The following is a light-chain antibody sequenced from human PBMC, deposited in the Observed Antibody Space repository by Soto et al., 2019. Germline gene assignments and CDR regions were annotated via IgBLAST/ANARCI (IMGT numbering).Light chain of an antibody. CDR1: QSISSW. CDR3: QRYNSYSYT. Sequence: GDRVTITCRASQSISSWLAWYQQKPGKAPKLLIYDASSLESGVPSRFSGSGSGTEFTLTISSLQPDDFATYYCQRYNSYSYTFGQGTKLEIK. J-gene: IGKJ2*01. V-gene: IGKV1-5*01. CDR2: DAS.